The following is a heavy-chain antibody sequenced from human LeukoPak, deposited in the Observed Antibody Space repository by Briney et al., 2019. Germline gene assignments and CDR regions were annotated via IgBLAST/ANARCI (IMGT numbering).Heavy chain of an antibody. CDR2: IYYSGST. J-gene: IGHJ4*02. CDR1: GGSISSGDYY. Sequence: SQTLPLTCTVSGGSISSGDYYWSWIRQPPGKGLEWIGYIYYSGSTYYNPSLKSRVTISVDTSKNQFSLKLSSVTAADTAVYYCDRWFGEITIDYWGQGTLVTVSS. CDR3: DRWFGEITIDY. D-gene: IGHD3-10*01. V-gene: IGHV4-30-4*01.